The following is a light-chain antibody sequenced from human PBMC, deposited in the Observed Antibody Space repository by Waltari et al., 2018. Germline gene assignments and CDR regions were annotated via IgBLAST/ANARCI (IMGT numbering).Light chain of an antibody. Sequence: DIQMSQSPSSLSANLGDRVPISCRASRDIHTFLSWYQQKPGNAPKLLLFSASRLHTGVPSRFSGSGSGSDFTLTISGLQPGDFATYFCLHTSGTSWTFGPGTKVEVK. CDR3: LHTSGTSWT. J-gene: IGKJ1*01. CDR1: RDIHTF. V-gene: IGKV1-39*01. CDR2: SAS.